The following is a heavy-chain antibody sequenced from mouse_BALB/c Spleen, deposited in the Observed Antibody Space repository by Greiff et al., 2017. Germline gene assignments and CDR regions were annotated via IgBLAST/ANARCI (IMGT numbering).Heavy chain of an antibody. V-gene: IGHV3-6*02. CDR2: ISYDGSN. Sequence: EVKLVESGPGLVKPSQSLSLTCSVTGYSITSGYYWNWIRQFPGNKLEWMGYISYDGSNNYNPSLKNRISITRDTSKNQFFLKLNSVTTEDTATYYCARDVDYYRYSYWGQGTLVTVSA. CDR3: ARDVDYYRYSY. D-gene: IGHD2-14*01. CDR1: GYSITSGYY. J-gene: IGHJ3*01.